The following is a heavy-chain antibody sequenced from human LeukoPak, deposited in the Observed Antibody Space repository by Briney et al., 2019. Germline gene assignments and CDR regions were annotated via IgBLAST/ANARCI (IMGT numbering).Heavy chain of an antibody. CDR1: GGFINNYY. CDR2: ISYSGST. D-gene: IGHD3-9*01. J-gene: IGHJ4*02. Sequence: SETLSLTCSVSGGFINNYYWSWIRQPPGKGLEWIGYISYSGSTNYNPSLKSRVTISVDTSKNQFSLKLSSVTAADTAVYYCARDGLRYFDWLSHFDYWGQGTLVTVSS. CDR3: ARDGLRYFDWLSHFDY. V-gene: IGHV4-59*12.